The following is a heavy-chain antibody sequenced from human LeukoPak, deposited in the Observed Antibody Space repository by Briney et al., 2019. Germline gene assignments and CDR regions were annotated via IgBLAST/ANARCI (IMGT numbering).Heavy chain of an antibody. CDR1: GGTFSSYA. CDR2: IIPIFGTA. CDR3: ARDLNDYGDYGAFDI. Sequence: SVKVSCKASGGTFSSYAISWVRQAPGQGLEWMGGIIPIFGTANYAQKFQGRVTITADKSTSTAYMELSSLRSEDTAVYYCARDLNDYGDYGAFDIWGQGTMVTVSS. D-gene: IGHD4-17*01. V-gene: IGHV1-69*06. J-gene: IGHJ3*02.